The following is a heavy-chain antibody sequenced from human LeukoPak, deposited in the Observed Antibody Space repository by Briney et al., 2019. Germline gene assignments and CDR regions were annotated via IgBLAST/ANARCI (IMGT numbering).Heavy chain of an antibody. J-gene: IGHJ4*02. CDR2: ISSSGDRT. Sequence: GGSLRLSCAASGFTFSDYYMSWIRQAPGKGLEWVSAISSSGDRTFYADSVKGRFTISRDNAKNTLYLQMNSLRAEDTAVYYCGRGGKVEQLVLARWGQGSLVTVSS. CDR1: GFTFSDYY. CDR3: GRGGKVEQLVLAR. D-gene: IGHD6-13*01. V-gene: IGHV3-11*04.